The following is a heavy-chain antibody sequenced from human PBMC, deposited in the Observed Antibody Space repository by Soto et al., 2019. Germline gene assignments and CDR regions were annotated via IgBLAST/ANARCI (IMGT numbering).Heavy chain of an antibody. J-gene: IGHJ4*02. D-gene: IGHD3-22*01. CDR2: IYYSGST. Sequence: QVQLQESGPGLVKPSQTLSLTCTVSGGSISSGGYYWSWIRQHPGKGLEWIGDIYYSGSTYYNPSLKSRVTISVDTSKNQFSLKLSSVTAADTAVYYCAKYYDSSGYKYRAGDYFDYWGQGTLVTVSS. V-gene: IGHV4-31*03. CDR1: GGSISSGGYY. CDR3: AKYYDSSGYKYRAGDYFDY.